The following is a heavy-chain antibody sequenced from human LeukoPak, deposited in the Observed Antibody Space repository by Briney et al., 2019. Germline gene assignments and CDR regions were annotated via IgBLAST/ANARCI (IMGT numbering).Heavy chain of an antibody. V-gene: IGHV4-39*01. D-gene: IGHD3-10*01. CDR2: IYYSGST. J-gene: IGHJ5*02. CDR3: ARHAGSPLWFGANWFDP. Sequence: PSETLSPTCTVAGGSISSSSYYWGWIRQPPGKGLEWIGSIYYSGSTYYNPSLKSRVTISVDTSKDQFSLKVSSVTAADTAVYYCARHAGSPLWFGANWFDPWGQGTLVTVSS. CDR1: GGSISSSSYY.